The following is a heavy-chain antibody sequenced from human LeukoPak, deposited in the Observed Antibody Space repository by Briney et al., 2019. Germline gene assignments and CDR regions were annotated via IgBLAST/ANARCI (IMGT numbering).Heavy chain of an antibody. CDR2: IYYSGSI. D-gene: IGHD5-24*01. CDR1: GGSISSYY. V-gene: IGHV4-59*08. Sequence: SETLSLTCTVSGGSISSYYWSWIRQPPGKGLEWIGYIYYSGSINYNPSLKSRVTISVDTSKNQFSLKLSSVTAADTAVYYCARHDGGYNPFDYWGQGTLVTVSS. CDR3: ARHDGGYNPFDY. J-gene: IGHJ4*02.